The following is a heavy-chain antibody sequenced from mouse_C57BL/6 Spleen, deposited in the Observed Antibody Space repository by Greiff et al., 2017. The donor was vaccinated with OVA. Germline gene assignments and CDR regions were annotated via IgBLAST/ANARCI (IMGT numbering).Heavy chain of an antibody. J-gene: IGHJ4*01. CDR1: GFTFNTYA. Sequence: DVKLQESGGGLVQPKGSLKLSCAASGFTFNTYAMHWVRQAPGKGLEWVARIRSKSSNYATYYADSVKDRFTISRDDSQSMLYLQMNNLKTEDTAMYYCVRERNWDPPYAMDYWGQGTSVTVSS. CDR2: IRSKSSNYAT. V-gene: IGHV10-3*01. D-gene: IGHD4-1*01. CDR3: VRERNWDPPYAMDY.